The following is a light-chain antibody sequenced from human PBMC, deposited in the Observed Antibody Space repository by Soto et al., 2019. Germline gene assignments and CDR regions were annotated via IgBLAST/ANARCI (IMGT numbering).Light chain of an antibody. CDR1: QSVSSNY. CDR2: GAS. V-gene: IGKV3-20*01. J-gene: IGKJ1*01. CDR3: QQYGSSPWT. Sequence: EIVLTQSPGTLSLSPGERATLSCRASQSVSSNYLAWYQQKPGQAPRLLIYGASSRATGIPDRFSGSGSGTDFTLTISRLEPEDFAVYYCQQYGSSPWTFGQGTKEDIK.